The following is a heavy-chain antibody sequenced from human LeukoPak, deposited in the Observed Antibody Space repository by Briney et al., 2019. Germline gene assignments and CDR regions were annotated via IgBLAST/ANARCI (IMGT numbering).Heavy chain of an antibody. J-gene: IGHJ4*02. CDR1: GGSISSSSYY. CDR3: ARERVDSSGYYFDY. D-gene: IGHD3-22*01. Sequence: ASETLSLTCTVSGGSISSSSYYWGWIRQPPGKGLEWIGSIYYSGSTYYNPSLKSRVTISVDTSKNQFSLKLSSVTAADTAVYYCARERVDSSGYYFDYWGQGTLVTVSS. CDR2: IYYSGST. V-gene: IGHV4-39*07.